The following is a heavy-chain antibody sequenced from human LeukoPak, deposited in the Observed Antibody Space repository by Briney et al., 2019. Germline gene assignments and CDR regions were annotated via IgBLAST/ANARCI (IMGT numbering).Heavy chain of an antibody. Sequence: GGSLRLSCAASRFTFSTYSMNWVRQALGKGLGWVSSISSRSTYIYYADSVKGRFTISRDNAKNSLYLQMNNLRAEDTAMFYCATSMAQDVDAFHIWGQGTMVTVSS. V-gene: IGHV3-21*01. CDR1: RFTFSTYS. D-gene: IGHD2-21*01. CDR2: ISSRSTYI. J-gene: IGHJ3*02. CDR3: ATSMAQDVDAFHI.